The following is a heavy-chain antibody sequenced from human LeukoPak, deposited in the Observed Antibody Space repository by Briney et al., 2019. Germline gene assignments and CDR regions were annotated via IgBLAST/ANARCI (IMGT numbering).Heavy chain of an antibody. D-gene: IGHD5-18*01. J-gene: IGHJ4*02. CDR2: FDPEDDET. Sequence: ASVKVSCKVSGYTLTELSMHWVRQAPGKGLEWMGGFDPEDDETIYAQKFQGRVTMTEDTSTDTAYMELSSLRSEDTAVYYCATGVDTAMGVFDYWGQGTLVTVSS. CDR3: ATGVDTAMGVFDY. CDR1: GYTLTELS. V-gene: IGHV1-24*01.